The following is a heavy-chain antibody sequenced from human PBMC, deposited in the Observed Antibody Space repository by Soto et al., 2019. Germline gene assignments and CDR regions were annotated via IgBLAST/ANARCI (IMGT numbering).Heavy chain of an antibody. CDR1: GFTFTRYS. V-gene: IGHV3-21*06. J-gene: IGHJ4*02. CDR2: ISSTTNYI. Sequence: EGSLRLSCAGSGFTFTRYSMNWVRQAPGKGLEWVSSISSTTNYIYYGDSMKGRFTISRDNAKNSLYLEMNSLRAEDTAVYYCARESEDLTSNFDYWGQGTLVTVSS. CDR3: ARESEDLTSNFDY.